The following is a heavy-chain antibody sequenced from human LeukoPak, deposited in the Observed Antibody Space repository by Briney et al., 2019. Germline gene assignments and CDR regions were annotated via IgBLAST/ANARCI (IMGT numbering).Heavy chain of an antibody. J-gene: IGHJ4*02. CDR1: GYTFTGYY. Sequence: ASVKVSCKASGYTFTGYYIHWVRQAPGQGLEWMGLISAYSGNTNYAQKFQGRVTMTTDTATNTAYMELRSLRSDDTAVYYCARERSHYFDFWGQGTLVAVST. CDR2: ISAYSGNT. CDR3: ARERSHYFDF. D-gene: IGHD6-13*01. V-gene: IGHV1-18*04.